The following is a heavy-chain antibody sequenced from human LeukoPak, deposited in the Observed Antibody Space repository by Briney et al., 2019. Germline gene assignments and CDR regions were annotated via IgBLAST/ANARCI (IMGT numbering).Heavy chain of an antibody. V-gene: IGHV4-39*07. CDR2: IYYDGST. Sequence: PSETLSLTCTVSGGSISSSRYYWGWIRQPPGKGLEWIGNIYYDGSTYYNPSLQSRVTISMVTSENHFSLRLNSVTAADTAVYYCATIPRVVAPTANYFFDYWGQGTLATVSS. CDR1: GGSISSSRYY. J-gene: IGHJ4*02. D-gene: IGHD2-2*01. CDR3: ATIPRVVAPTANYFFDY.